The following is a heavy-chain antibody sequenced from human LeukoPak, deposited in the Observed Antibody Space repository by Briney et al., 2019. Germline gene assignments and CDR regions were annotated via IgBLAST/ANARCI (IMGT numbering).Heavy chain of an antibody. CDR2: IRAYNGNT. V-gene: IGHV1-18*01. D-gene: IGHD3-10*01. CDR1: GYTFTSYG. CDR3: ARDPGSMVRGVRVDY. J-gene: IGHJ4*02. Sequence: ASVKVSCKASGYTFTSYGISWVRQAPGQGLEWMGWIRAYNGNTNYAQKLQGRVTMTTDTSTSTAYMELRSLRSDDTAVYYCARDPGSMVRGVRVDYWGQGTLVTVSS.